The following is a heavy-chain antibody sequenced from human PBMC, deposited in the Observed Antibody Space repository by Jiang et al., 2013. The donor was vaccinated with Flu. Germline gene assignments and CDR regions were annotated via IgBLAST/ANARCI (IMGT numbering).Heavy chain of an antibody. CDR1: GYTFTGYH. CDR3: ARVNGYSSGYYMEDAFDI. D-gene: IGHD6-19*01. J-gene: IGHJ3*02. CDR2: IKPNTGGT. V-gene: IGHV1-2*06. Sequence: GAEVKKPGASVKVSCQASGYTFTGYHIHWVRQAPGQGLEWMGRIKPNTGGTYYAQQFQGRVTMTRDTSISTAYMDLSSLRSDDTAMYYCARVNGYSSGYYMEDAFDIWGQGTMVTVSP.